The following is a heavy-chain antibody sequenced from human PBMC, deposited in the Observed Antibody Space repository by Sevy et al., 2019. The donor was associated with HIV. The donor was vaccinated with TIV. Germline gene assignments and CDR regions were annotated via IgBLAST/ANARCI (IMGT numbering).Heavy chain of an antibody. J-gene: IGHJ4*02. Sequence: GGSLRLSCAASEFTFSSYAMSWVRQAPGKGLEWVSAISGSGGSTYYADSVKGRFTISKDNSKNTLYLQMNSLRAEDTAVYYCAKDQFIVVGTVPDYWGQGTLVTVSS. D-gene: IGHD2-2*01. CDR2: ISGSGGST. CDR3: AKDQFIVVGTVPDY. CDR1: EFTFSSYA. V-gene: IGHV3-23*01.